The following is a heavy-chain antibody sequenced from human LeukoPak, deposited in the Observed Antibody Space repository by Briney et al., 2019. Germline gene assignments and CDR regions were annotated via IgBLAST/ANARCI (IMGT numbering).Heavy chain of an antibody. CDR1: GGSISSYQ. CDR3: ARGNIVHYDYVWGSYRFDY. Sequence: SETLSLTCTVSGGSISSYQWSWIRQPPGKGLEWIGYISYSGFTNYNPSLKSRVTISLDTSKNQFSLKLSSVTAADTAVYYCARGNIVHYDYVWGSYRFDYWGQGTLVAVSS. J-gene: IGHJ4*02. V-gene: IGHV4-59*12. D-gene: IGHD3-16*02. CDR2: ISYSGFT.